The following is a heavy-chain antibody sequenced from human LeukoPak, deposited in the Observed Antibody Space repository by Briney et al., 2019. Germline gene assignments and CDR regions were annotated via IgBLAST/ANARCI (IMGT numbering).Heavy chain of an antibody. Sequence: SETLSLTCTVSGGSISSYYWSWIRQPAGKGLEWIGRISTSGSPDYNPSLKSRVTMSIDTSKSQFSLRLTSVTAADTALYFCAREGRSSTPGYWGQRTLVTVSS. J-gene: IGHJ4*02. CDR1: GGSISSYY. D-gene: IGHD2-15*01. CDR3: AREGRSSTPGY. V-gene: IGHV4-4*07. CDR2: ISTSGSP.